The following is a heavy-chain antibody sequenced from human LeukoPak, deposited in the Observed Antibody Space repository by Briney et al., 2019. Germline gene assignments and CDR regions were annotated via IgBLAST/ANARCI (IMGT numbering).Heavy chain of an antibody. Sequence: ASVEVSCKASGYTFTSYDINWVRQATGQGLEWMGWMNPNSGNTGYAQKFQGRVTMTRNTSISTAYMELSSLRSEDTAVYYCARGRAVVVAEYYFDYWGQGTLVTVSS. CDR3: ARGRAVVVAEYYFDY. V-gene: IGHV1-8*01. D-gene: IGHD2-15*01. CDR2: MNPNSGNT. CDR1: GYTFTSYD. J-gene: IGHJ4*02.